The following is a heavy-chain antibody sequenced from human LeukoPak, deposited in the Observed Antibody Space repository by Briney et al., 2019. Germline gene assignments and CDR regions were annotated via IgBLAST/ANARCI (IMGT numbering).Heavy chain of an antibody. Sequence: PGGSLRLSCAASGFTFSSYGMHWVRQAPGKGLEWVAVIWYDGSNKYYADSVKGRFTISRDNSKNTLYLQMNSLRAEDTAVYYCAGVGGPTVTTGYFDYWGQGTLVTVSS. CDR3: AGVGGPTVTTGYFDY. V-gene: IGHV3-33*01. CDR2: IWYDGSNK. D-gene: IGHD4-17*01. J-gene: IGHJ4*02. CDR1: GFTFSSYG.